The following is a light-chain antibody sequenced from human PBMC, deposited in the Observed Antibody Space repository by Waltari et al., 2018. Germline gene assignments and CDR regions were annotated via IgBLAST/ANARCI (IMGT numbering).Light chain of an antibody. CDR1: SSAVGGYDF. CDR3: SSFSRSATEVI. Sequence: QSALTQPASVSGSPGQSITISCPGHSSAVGGYDFVQWYQQQPDKVPKLLINDVTNRPSGVSNRFSGSKSGNTAALTISGLQAEDEADYYCSSFSRSATEVIFGGGTKLTVL. J-gene: IGLJ2*01. V-gene: IGLV2-14*03. CDR2: DVT.